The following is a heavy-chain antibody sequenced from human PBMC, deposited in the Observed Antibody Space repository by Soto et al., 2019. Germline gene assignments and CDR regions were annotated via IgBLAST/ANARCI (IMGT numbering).Heavy chain of an antibody. CDR1: GFTVSSNY. D-gene: IGHD2-15*01. Sequence: ESGGGLIQPGGSLRLSCAASGFTVSSNYMSWVRQAPGKGLEGVSVIYSGGSTYYADSVKGRFTISRDNSKNTLYLQMNSLRAEETAVYYCARTRSRCSGGSCYLYGMDVWGQGTTVTVSS. V-gene: IGHV3-53*01. CDR3: ARTRSRCSGGSCYLYGMDV. J-gene: IGHJ6*02. CDR2: IYSGGST.